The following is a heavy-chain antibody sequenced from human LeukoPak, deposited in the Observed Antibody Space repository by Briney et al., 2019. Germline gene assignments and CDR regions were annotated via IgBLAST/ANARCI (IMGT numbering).Heavy chain of an antibody. CDR1: GFTFSSYS. V-gene: IGHV3-48*01. D-gene: IGHD3-16*02. J-gene: IGHJ4*02. CDR3: ARDLYDYVWGSYRYPYYFDY. CDR2: ISSSSSTI. Sequence: GGSLRLSCAASGFTFSSYSMNWVRQARGKGLEWVSCISSSSSTIYYADSVKGRFTISRDNAKNSLYLQMNSLRAEDTAVYYCARDLYDYVWGSYRYPYYFDYWGQGTLVTVSS.